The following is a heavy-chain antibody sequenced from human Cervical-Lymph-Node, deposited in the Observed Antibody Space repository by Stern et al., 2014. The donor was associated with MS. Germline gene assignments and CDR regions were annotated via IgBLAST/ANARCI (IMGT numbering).Heavy chain of an antibody. J-gene: IGHJ6*02. CDR1: GFTFSSYG. V-gene: IGHV3-33*01. Sequence: MQLVESGGGVVQPGRSLRLSCAASGFTFSSYGMHWVRQAPGKGLEWVAVIWYDGSNKYYADSVKGRFTISRDNSKNTLYLQMNSLRAGDTAVYYCARDPGYGSGIGYYYYGMDVWGQGTTVTVSS. CDR2: IWYDGSNK. D-gene: IGHD3-10*01. CDR3: ARDPGYGSGIGYYYYGMDV.